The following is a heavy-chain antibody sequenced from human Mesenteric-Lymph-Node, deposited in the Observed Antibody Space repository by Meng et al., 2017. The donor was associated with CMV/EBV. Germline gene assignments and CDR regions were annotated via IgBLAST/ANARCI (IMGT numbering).Heavy chain of an antibody. Sequence: ASVKVSCKASGYTFTGYYMHWVRQAPGQGLEWMGWINPHSAGTNYAQKFQGRVTVTRDTSISTAYMELSRLRSDDTAVYYCARNGGDYVGYYYYYGMDIWGQGTTVTVSS. CDR3: ARNGGDYVGYYYYYGMDI. V-gene: IGHV1-2*02. D-gene: IGHD4-17*01. J-gene: IGHJ6*02. CDR1: GYTFTGYY. CDR2: INPHSAGT.